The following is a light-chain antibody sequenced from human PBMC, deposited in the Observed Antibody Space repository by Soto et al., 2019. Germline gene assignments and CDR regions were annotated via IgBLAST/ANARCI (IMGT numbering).Light chain of an antibody. Sequence: EIVMTQSPATLSVSPGEIATLSCSASQSVSSNLAWYQQKPGQAPRLLIYGASTRATGIPARFSGSGSGTEFTLTINSLQPDDFATYYCQQYHIYSGTFGQGTKVDIK. CDR2: GAS. CDR1: QSVSSN. CDR3: QQYHIYSGT. J-gene: IGKJ1*01. V-gene: IGKV3-15*01.